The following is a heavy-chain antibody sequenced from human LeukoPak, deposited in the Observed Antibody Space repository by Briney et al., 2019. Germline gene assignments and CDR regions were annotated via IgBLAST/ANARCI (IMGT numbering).Heavy chain of an antibody. D-gene: IGHD5-12*01. J-gene: IGHJ4*02. CDR2: INQGGTT. CDR1: GGPFSGYY. Sequence: PSETLSLTCTVYGGPFSGYYWTWIRQPPGKGLEWIGEINQGGTTNYNPSLRSRVTILIDTSRNQFSLRLSSVTAADTAVYYCARGRLFSGYRGNVGHEDFDYWGQGSLVTVSS. CDR3: ARGRLFSGYRGNVGHEDFDY. V-gene: IGHV4-34*01.